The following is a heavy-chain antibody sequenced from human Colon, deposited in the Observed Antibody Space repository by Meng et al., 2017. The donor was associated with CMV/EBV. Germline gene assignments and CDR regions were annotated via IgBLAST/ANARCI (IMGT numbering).Heavy chain of an antibody. J-gene: IGHJ6*02. CDR3: ARDLSIYDFWSGYILSGGSSYYYGMDV. CDR2: ISATGNTM. Sequence: GESLKISCTASGFTFSDYYMSWLRQAPGKGLEWLSYISATGNTMYYLDSVRGRFTFSRDNAKNTLYLQMNSLRAEDTAVYYCARDLSIYDFWSGYILSGGSSYYYGMDVWGQGTTVTVSS. CDR1: GFTFSDYY. V-gene: IGHV3-11*04. D-gene: IGHD3-3*01.